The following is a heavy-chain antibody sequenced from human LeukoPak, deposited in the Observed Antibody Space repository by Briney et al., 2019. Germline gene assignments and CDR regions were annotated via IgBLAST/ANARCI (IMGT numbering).Heavy chain of an antibody. D-gene: IGHD1-26*01. CDR2: ISYDGSNE. CDR1: GFTFSSYV. CDR3: ARDGPGGSYGY. J-gene: IGHJ4*02. V-gene: IGHV3-30*04. Sequence: GGSLRLSCAASGFTFSSYVMHWVRQAPGKGLEWVAIISYDGSNEYYADSVKGRFTISRDNSKNTLYLQMNSLRAADTAVYYCARDGPGGSYGYWGQGTLVTVSS.